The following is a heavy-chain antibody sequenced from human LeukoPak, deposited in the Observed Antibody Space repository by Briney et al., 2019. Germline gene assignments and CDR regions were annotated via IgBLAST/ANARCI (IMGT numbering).Heavy chain of an antibody. CDR1: GYTFTGYY. CDR2: INPNSGGT. D-gene: IGHD5-18*01. J-gene: IGHJ4*02. V-gene: IGHV1-2*02. CDR3: ARAYSYGSRPDY. Sequence: ASVKVSCKASGYTFTGYYMHWVRQAPGQGLEWMGWINPNSGGTNYAQKFQGRVTMTRDTSISTAYMELSRLRSGDTAVYYCARAYSYGSRPDYWGQGTLVTVSS.